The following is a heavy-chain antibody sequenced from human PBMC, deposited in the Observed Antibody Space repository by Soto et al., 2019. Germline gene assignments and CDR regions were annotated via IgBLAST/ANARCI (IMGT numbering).Heavy chain of an antibody. CDR3: ARHPCSSTSCYDRRGYYYYMDV. D-gene: IGHD2-2*01. Sequence: SETLSLTCTVSGGSISSSSYYWGWIRQPPGKGLEWIGSIYYSGSTYYNPSLKSRVTISVDTSKNQFSLKLSSVTAADTAVYYCARHPCSSTSCYDRRGYYYYMDVWGKGTTVTVSS. CDR1: GGSISSSSYY. V-gene: IGHV4-39*01. J-gene: IGHJ6*03. CDR2: IYYSGST.